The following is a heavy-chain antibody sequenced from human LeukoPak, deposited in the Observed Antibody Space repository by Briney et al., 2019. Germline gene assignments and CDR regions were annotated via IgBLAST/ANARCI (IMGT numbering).Heavy chain of an antibody. D-gene: IGHD3-10*01. CDR3: ARDYYGSGGVGY. CDR1: GGSFSGYY. CDR2: IYYSGST. Sequence: SETLSLTCAVYGGSFSGYYWSWIRQPPGKGLEWIGYIYYSGSTNYNPSLKSRVTISVDTSKNQFSLKLSSVTAADTAVYYCARDYYGSGGVGYWGQGTLVTVSS. J-gene: IGHJ4*02. V-gene: IGHV4-59*12.